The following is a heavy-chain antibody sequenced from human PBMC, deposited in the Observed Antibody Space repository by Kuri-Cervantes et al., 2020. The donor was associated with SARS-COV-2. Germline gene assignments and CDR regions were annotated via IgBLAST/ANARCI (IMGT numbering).Heavy chain of an antibody. CDR3: ARAPIKNPSNWNLDD. J-gene: IGHJ4*02. CDR2: INPNSGST. Sequence: ASVKVSCKASGYTFFTAYYIHWMRQGPGQGLEWMGWINPNSGSTEYGQRFQGRVTMTTDTSTSTAYMELRSLRSDDTAVYYCARAPIKNPSNWNLDDWGQGTLVTVSS. D-gene: IGHD1-7*01. CDR1: GYTFFTAYY. V-gene: IGHV1-2*02.